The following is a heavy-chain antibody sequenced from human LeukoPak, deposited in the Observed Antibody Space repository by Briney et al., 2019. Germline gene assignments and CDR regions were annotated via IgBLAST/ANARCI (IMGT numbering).Heavy chain of an antibody. CDR3: ARDHSVSGSYFGYYYYYYMDV. V-gene: IGHV1-46*01. Sequence: ASVKVSCKAFGYTFTSNYMHWVRQAPGQGPEWMGVISPSGGSTTYAQKFQGRVTLTRDMSTSTDYLELSSLRSEDTAVYYCARDHSVSGSYFGYYYYYYMDVWGKGTTVTISS. D-gene: IGHD3-10*01. CDR1: GYTFTSNY. J-gene: IGHJ6*03. CDR2: ISPSGGST.